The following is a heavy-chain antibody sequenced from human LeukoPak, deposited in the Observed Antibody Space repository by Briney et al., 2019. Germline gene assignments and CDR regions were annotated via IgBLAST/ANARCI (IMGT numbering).Heavy chain of an antibody. CDR2: INPNSGGT. J-gene: IGHJ5*02. CDR3: TRGGHGYNYLDP. D-gene: IGHD1-1*01. V-gene: IGHV1-2*02. Sequence: GASVKVSCKASGYTFTNYYMNWVRQAPGQGLEWMGWINPNSGGTNYAQKFQGRVTMTRDTSINTAYMELSRLKSDDTAVYYCTRGGHGYNYLDPWGQGTLVTVSS. CDR1: GYTFTNYY.